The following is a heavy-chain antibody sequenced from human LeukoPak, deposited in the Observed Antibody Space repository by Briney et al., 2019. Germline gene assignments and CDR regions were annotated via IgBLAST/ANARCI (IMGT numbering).Heavy chain of an antibody. D-gene: IGHD4-17*01. CDR3: ARKGDKVGHYVEYYFDY. CDR1: GGSISSSSYY. Sequence: PSETLSLTCTVSGGSISSSSYYWGWIRQPPGKGLEWIGEINHSGSTNYNPSLKSRVTISVDKSKNQFSLKLSSVTAADTAVYYCARKGDKVGHYVEYYFDYWGQGTLVTVSS. J-gene: IGHJ4*02. V-gene: IGHV4-39*07. CDR2: INHSGST.